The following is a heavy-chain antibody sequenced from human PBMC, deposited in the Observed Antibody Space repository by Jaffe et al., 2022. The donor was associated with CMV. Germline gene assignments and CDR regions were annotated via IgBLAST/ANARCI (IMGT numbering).Heavy chain of an antibody. D-gene: IGHD3-10*01. Sequence: QVQLQQWGAGLLKPSETLSLTCAVYGGSFSGYYWSWIRQPPGKGLEWIGEINHSGSTNYNPSLKSRVTISVDTSKNQFSLKLSSVTAADTAVYYCARVFLVLWFGEPAFGDNWFDPWGQGTLVTVSS. CDR2: INHSGST. CDR3: ARVFLVLWFGEPAFGDNWFDP. J-gene: IGHJ5*02. V-gene: IGHV4-34*01. CDR1: GGSFSGYY.